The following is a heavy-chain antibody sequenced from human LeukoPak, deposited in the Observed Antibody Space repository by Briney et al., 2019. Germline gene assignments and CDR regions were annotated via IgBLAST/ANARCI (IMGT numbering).Heavy chain of an antibody. V-gene: IGHV3-15*01. J-gene: IGHJ4*02. CDR2: IKSKTDGGTT. D-gene: IGHD3-22*01. CDR1: GFTFSNAW. Sequence: GGSLRLSCAASGFTFSNAWMSWVRQAPGKGLEWVGRIKSKTDGGTTDYAAPVKGRFTISRDDSKNTLYLQMNSLKTEDTAVYYCTTDGYYYGSSGYYQSLFDYWGQGTLVTVSS. CDR3: TTDGYYYGSSGYYQSLFDY.